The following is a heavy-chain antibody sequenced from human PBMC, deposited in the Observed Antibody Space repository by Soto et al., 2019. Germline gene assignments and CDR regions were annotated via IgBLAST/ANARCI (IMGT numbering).Heavy chain of an antibody. CDR2: ISFDGTNK. CDR1: KFTFASYV. J-gene: IGHJ6*02. V-gene: IGHV3-30*04. Sequence: VQLVESGGGVVQPERSQRLSCTASKFTFASYVMHCVRQAPGEGLEWVALISFDGTNKYYADSVKGRFTISRDNSKNTMYLQRNSLRPEDTAVYYCAREMIPMIMGGMSAMDVWGQGTTVTVS. CDR3: AREMIPMIMGGMSAMDV. D-gene: IGHD3-22*01.